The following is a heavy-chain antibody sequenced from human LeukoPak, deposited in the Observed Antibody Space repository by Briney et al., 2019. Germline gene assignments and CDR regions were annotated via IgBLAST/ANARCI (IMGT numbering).Heavy chain of an antibody. V-gene: IGHV1-69*05. CDR1: GGTFSSYA. D-gene: IGHD5-24*01. Sequence: SVKVSCKASGGTFSSYAISWVRQAPGQGLEWMGGIMPLFGTANHAQEFQGRVTFTTDESASTAYMEVSSLRSEDTAVYYCASGSLGDGYGVGDYYQYMDVWGKGTTVTVSS. CDR3: ASGSLGDGYGVGDYYQYMDV. CDR2: IMPLFGTA. J-gene: IGHJ6*03.